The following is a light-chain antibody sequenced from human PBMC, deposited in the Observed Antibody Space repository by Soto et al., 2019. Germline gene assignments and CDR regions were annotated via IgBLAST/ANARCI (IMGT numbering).Light chain of an antibody. Sequence: QSVLTQPASVSGSPGQSITISCTGTSSNVGSYDLVSWYQQHPGEAPKLMIYEGTMRPSGVSNRFSGSKSANTASLTISGLQPEDAADYYCCSYAGSDTMIFGGGTKLTVL. J-gene: IGLJ2*01. CDR1: SSNVGSYDL. CDR2: EGT. V-gene: IGLV2-23*01. CDR3: CSYAGSDTMI.